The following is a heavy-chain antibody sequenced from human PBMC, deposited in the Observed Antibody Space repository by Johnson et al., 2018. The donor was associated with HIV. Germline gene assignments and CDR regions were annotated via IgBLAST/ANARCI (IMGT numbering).Heavy chain of an antibody. J-gene: IGHJ3*02. CDR2: IRYDGSNK. CDR1: GFTFSSYG. CDR3: ARDRTGMVYAIDAFDI. Sequence: VQLVQSGGGVVQPGGSLRLSCAASGFTFSSYGMHWVRQAPGKGLEWVAFIRYDGSNKYYADSVKGRFTISRDNSKNTLYLQMNSLRAEDTAVYYCARDRTGMVYAIDAFDIWGQGTMVTVSS. V-gene: IGHV3-30*02. D-gene: IGHD2-8*01.